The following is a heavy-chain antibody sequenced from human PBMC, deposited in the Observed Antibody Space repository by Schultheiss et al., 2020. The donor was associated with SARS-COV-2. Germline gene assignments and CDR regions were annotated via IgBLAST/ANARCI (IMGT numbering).Heavy chain of an antibody. V-gene: IGHV1-69*04. D-gene: IGHD2-15*01. CDR2: IIPILGIA. CDR1: GYTFTSYD. Sequence: SVKVSCKASGYTFTSYDINWVRQAPGQGLEWMGRIIPILGIANYAQKFQGRVTITADKSTSTAYMELSSLRSEDTAVYYCARGPDVGCLLNWGQGTLVTVSS. J-gene: IGHJ4*02. CDR3: ARGPDVGCLLN.